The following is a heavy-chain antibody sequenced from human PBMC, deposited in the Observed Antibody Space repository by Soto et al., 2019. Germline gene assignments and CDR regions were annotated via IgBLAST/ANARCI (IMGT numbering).Heavy chain of an antibody. CDR3: ARDTMVRGVITDYGMDV. J-gene: IGHJ6*02. V-gene: IGHV1-18*01. CDR1: GYTFTSYG. D-gene: IGHD3-10*01. Sequence: QVQLVQSGAEVKKPGASVKVSCKASGYTFTSYGISWVRQAPGQGLEWMGWISAYNGNTNYAQKLQGRVTMTTDTSTSTAYMELRSLRADDTAVYYCARDTMVRGVITDYGMDVWGQGTTVTVSS. CDR2: ISAYNGNT.